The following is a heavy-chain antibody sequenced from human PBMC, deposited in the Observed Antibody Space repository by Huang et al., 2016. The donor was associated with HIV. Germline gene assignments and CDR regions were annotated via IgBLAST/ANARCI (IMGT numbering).Heavy chain of an antibody. CDR3: ARDRRHCSGGSCYYSDY. CDR1: GGSISSHY. Sequence: QVQLQESGPGLVKPSETLSLTCSVSGGSISSHYWSWIRQPPGKGLEGIGSIYYSGVSNSRPSLKSRVFISGDTSRNQFALKLSSVTAADTAVYYCARDRRHCSGGSCYYSDYWGHGTLVTVSS. J-gene: IGHJ4*01. CDR2: IYYSGVS. D-gene: IGHD2-15*01. V-gene: IGHV4-59*11.